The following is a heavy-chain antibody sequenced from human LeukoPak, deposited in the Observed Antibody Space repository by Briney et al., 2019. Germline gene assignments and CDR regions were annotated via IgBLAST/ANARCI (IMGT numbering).Heavy chain of an antibody. D-gene: IGHD3-22*01. CDR2: IYYSGST. J-gene: IGHJ4*02. V-gene: IGHV4-59*01. CDR1: GGSISSYF. Sequence: ETQSFTCAVSGGSISSYFWSWIRQPPGKGLEWIAYIYYSGSTNYNPSLKGRVTISVDTSRNQFSLKLSSLTAADTAVYYCARGVPTSYYYESAASYFDYWGQGTLVTATS. CDR3: ARGVPTSYYYESAASYFDY.